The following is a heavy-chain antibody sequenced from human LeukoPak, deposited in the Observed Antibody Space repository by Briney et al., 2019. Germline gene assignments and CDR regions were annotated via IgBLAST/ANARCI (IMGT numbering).Heavy chain of an antibody. Sequence: ASVKVSCKASGYTFTSYGISWVRQAPGQGLERMGWISAYNGNTNYAQKLLGRVTMTTDTSTSTAYMELRSLRSDDTAVYYCARDNKRGSWYYFDYWGQGTLVTVSS. V-gene: IGHV1-18*01. CDR1: GYTFTSYG. CDR3: ARDNKRGSWYYFDY. D-gene: IGHD6-13*01. CDR2: ISAYNGNT. J-gene: IGHJ4*02.